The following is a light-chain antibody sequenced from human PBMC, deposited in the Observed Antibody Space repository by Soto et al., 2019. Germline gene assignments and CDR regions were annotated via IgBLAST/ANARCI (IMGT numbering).Light chain of an antibody. CDR2: GAS. V-gene: IGKV3-20*01. Sequence: EIVLTQSPGTLSLSPGERAILSYRASQSVSRSYLAWYQQKPGQAPRLLIYGASSRATGIPDRFSGSGSGTDFTLTIGRLEPEDFAVYYCQQYATSPPITFGQGTRLEIK. CDR3: QQYATSPPIT. CDR1: QSVSRSY. J-gene: IGKJ5*01.